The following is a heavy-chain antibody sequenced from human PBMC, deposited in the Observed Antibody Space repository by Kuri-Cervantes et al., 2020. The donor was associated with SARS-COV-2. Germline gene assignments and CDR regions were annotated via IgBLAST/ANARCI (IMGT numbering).Heavy chain of an antibody. D-gene: IGHD4-17*01. V-gene: IGHV3-23*01. CDR3: ASGGDYSDY. Sequence: GASLRLSCAASGFTFDDYAMHWVRQAPGKGLEWVSLISGDGGTTYYADSVKGRFTISRDNSKNTLYLQMNSLRAEDTAVYYCASGGDYSDYWGQGTLVTVSS. J-gene: IGHJ4*02. CDR2: ISGDGGTT. CDR1: GFTFDDYA.